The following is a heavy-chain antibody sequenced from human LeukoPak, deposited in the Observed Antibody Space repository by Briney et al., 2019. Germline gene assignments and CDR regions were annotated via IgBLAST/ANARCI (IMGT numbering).Heavy chain of an antibody. J-gene: IGHJ5*02. D-gene: IGHD6-19*01. V-gene: IGHV3-23*01. CDR1: GLHFSGTA. CDR3: AKDGAQYSSGPECDP. Sequence: GGSLRLSCAASGLHFSGTAMSWVRQAPGEGLEWVSAISHDGMNAYYADSVKGRFTISRDNSKKTVSLEMSSLTAADTGVYYCAKDGAQYSSGPECDPRGQGALVTVSP. CDR2: ISHDGMNA.